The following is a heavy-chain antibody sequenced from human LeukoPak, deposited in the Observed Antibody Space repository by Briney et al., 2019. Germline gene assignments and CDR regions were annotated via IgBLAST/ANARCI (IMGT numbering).Heavy chain of an antibody. V-gene: IGHV1-8*03. CDR2: MNPNSGNT. Sequence: ASVKVSCKASGYTFTSYDINWVRQATGQGLEWMGWMNPNSGNTGYAQKFQGRVTITRNTSISTAYMELSSLRSEDTAVYYCARPLTYCSGGSCYPGLDAFDIWGQGTMVTVSS. CDR3: ARPLTYCSGGSCYPGLDAFDI. CDR1: GYTFTSYD. D-gene: IGHD2-15*01. J-gene: IGHJ3*02.